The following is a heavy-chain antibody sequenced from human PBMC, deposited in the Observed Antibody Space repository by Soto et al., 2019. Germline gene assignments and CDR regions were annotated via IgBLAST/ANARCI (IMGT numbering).Heavy chain of an antibody. J-gene: IGHJ4*02. V-gene: IGHV4-59*08. D-gene: IGHD4-4*01. Sequence: SGTLSLTCTVFGGSVSSYYWSCIRQSPGKGLEWIGYIYYSGSTKYKPSLMSRVTISVDTSKNQFSLKVSSATAADTAVYYCARHSNRNYGLYYFDYWGLGALVTVSS. CDR2: IYYSGST. CDR3: ARHSNRNYGLYYFDY. CDR1: GGSVSSYY.